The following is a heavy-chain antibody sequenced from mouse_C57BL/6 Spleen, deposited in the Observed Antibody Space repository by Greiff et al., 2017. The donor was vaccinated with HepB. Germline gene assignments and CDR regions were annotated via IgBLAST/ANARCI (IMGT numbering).Heavy chain of an antibody. CDR3: ARRGDYGDFFAY. V-gene: IGHV2-2*01. CDR1: GFSLTSYG. J-gene: IGHJ3*01. D-gene: IGHD2-4*01. CDR2: IWSGGST. Sequence: VQLKESGPGLVQPSQSLSITCTVSGFSLTSYGVHWVRQSPGKGLEWLGVIWSGGSTDYNAAFISRLSISKDNAKSQVFFKMNSLQADDTAIYYCARRGDYGDFFAYWGQGTLVTVSA.